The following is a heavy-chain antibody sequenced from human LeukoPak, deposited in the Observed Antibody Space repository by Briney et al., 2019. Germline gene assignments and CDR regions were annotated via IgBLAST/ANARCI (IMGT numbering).Heavy chain of an antibody. CDR3: ARAEGRLHTIFGVANWGYYYGMDV. Sequence: GGSLRLSCAASGFTFSSYEMNWVRQAPGKGLEGVSYISSSGSTIYYADSVKGRFTISRDNAKNSLYLQMNSLRAEDTAVYYCARAEGRLHTIFGVANWGYYYGMDVWGQGTTVTVSS. CDR1: GFTFSSYE. CDR2: ISSSGSTI. D-gene: IGHD3-3*01. V-gene: IGHV3-48*03. J-gene: IGHJ6*02.